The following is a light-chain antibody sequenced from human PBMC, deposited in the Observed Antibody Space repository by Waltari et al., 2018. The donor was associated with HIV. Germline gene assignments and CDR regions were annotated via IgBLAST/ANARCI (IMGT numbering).Light chain of an antibody. CDR3: MQTLQTHRT. V-gene: IGKV2-28*01. CDR1: QSVVYNNGYDY. CDR2: LGS. Sequence: EIVMAQSPLSLTVTPGEPASISCRSSQSVVYNNGYDYYKYLDWYLQKPGQSPQLLIYLGSNRASGVPDRFSGSGSGTDFTLKISRVEAEDVGVYYCMQTLQTHRTFGQGTKLEIK. J-gene: IGKJ2*01.